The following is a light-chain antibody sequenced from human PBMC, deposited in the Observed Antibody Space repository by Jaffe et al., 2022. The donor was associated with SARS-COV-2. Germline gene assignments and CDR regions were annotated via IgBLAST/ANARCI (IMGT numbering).Light chain of an antibody. J-gene: IGLJ3*02. CDR2: NNN. V-gene: IGLV1-44*01. Sequence: QSVLTQPPSASGTPGQRVTISCSGSSSNIGSNSVNWYQQLPGTAPKVLIYNNNQRPSGVPDRFSGSKSGTSASLAISGLQSEDEADYYCAAWDDSLNGVFGGGTKLTVL. CDR1: SSNIGSNS. CDR3: AAWDDSLNGV.